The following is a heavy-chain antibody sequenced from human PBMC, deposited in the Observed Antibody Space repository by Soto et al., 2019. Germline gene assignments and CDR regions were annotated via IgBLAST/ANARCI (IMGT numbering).Heavy chain of an antibody. CDR1: GYTFTSYA. D-gene: IGHD6-19*01. Sequence: GASVKVSCKASGYTFTSYAMHWVRQAPGQRLEWMGWINAGNGNTKYSQKFQGRVTITRDTSASTAYMEMSSLRSEDTAVYYCATNQDSSGWQPIYYYYYYGMDVWGQGTTVTVSS. V-gene: IGHV1-3*01. CDR3: ATNQDSSGWQPIYYYYYYGMDV. J-gene: IGHJ6*02. CDR2: INAGNGNT.